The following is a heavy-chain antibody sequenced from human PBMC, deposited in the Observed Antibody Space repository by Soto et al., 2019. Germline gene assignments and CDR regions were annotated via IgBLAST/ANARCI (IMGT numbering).Heavy chain of an antibody. CDR2: ISYDGSNK. CDR1: GFTFSSYG. CDR3: AKDRVMITFGGVIVYSYYYGMDV. V-gene: IGHV3-30*18. Sequence: QVQLVESGGGVVQPGRSLRLSCAASGFTFSSYGMHWVRQAPGKGLEWVAVISYDGSNKYYADSVKGRFTISRDNAKNTLYLQMNSLRAEDTAVYYCAKDRVMITFGGVIVYSYYYGMDVGGKGTTVTFSS. D-gene: IGHD3-16*02. J-gene: IGHJ6*04.